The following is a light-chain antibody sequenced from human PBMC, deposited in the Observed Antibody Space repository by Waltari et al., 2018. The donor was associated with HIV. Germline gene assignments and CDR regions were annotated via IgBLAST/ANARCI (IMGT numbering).Light chain of an antibody. Sequence: QSALTQPPSVSGSPGQSVTFSCTGTSSDVGRYNSVSWYQQHPGKAPKPLIYDVTPRPSGVPDRVSGSKSGNTASLTISGLRADDEADYYCCSYGGTYNVFGVGTKVTVL. CDR2: DVT. CDR3: CSYGGTYNV. CDR1: SSDVGRYNS. V-gene: IGLV2-11*01. J-gene: IGLJ1*01.